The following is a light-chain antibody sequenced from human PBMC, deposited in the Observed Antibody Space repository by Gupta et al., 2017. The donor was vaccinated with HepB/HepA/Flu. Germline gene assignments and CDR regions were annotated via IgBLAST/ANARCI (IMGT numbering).Light chain of an antibody. CDR3: ATGDDSRSGYV. CDR1: SSNIGSNY. J-gene: IGLJ1*01. V-gene: IGLV1-47*01. Sequence: QSVLTQPPSASGTTGQRVTISCSGSSSNIGSNYVYWYQQFPGTAPKLLLYRNNQRPSGVPERFSGSKSGTSATLAISGLRTDDEADYYCATGDDSRSGYVFGNGTNVTVL. CDR2: RNN.